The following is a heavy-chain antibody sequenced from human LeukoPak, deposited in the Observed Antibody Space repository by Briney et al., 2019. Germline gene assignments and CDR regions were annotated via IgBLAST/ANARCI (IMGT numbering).Heavy chain of an antibody. CDR1: GGSISSSSYY. J-gene: IGHJ5*02. CDR2: NYYSGST. Sequence: SETLSLTCTVSGGSISSSSYYWGWIRQPPGKGLEWIGSNYYSGSTYYNPSLKSRVTISVDTSKNQFSLKLSSVTAADTAVYYCARGDYDFWSAKTYNWFDPWGQGTLVTVSS. D-gene: IGHD3-3*01. CDR3: ARGDYDFWSAKTYNWFDP. V-gene: IGHV4-39*07.